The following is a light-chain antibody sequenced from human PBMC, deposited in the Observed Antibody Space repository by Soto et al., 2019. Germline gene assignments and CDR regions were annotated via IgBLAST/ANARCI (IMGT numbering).Light chain of an antibody. Sequence: DIQMTQSPSTLYTSEGDRVTLTCRARQSIGSWLAWYQQKPGKAPKLLIYKASSLESGVPSRFSGSGSGTEFTLTISSLQPDNFATYYCQQYNSYSWTFGQGTKVDIK. CDR2: KAS. J-gene: IGKJ1*01. CDR3: QQYNSYSWT. V-gene: IGKV1-5*03. CDR1: QSIGSW.